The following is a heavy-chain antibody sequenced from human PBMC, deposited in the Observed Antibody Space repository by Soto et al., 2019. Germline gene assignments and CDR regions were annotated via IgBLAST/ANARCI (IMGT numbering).Heavy chain of an antibody. CDR2: IYYSGGT. J-gene: IGHJ6*03. CDR1: GGSISSGGYY. V-gene: IGHV4-31*03. D-gene: IGHD2-15*01. CDR3: AQAAAFYYMDV. Sequence: QVQLQESGPGLVKPSQTLSLTCTVSGGSISSGGYYWSWIRQHPGKGLEWIGYIYYSGGTYYNPSLDSRLTISVDTSKNQYSLKLSSVTAADTAVYYCAQAAAFYYMDVWGKGTTVTVSS.